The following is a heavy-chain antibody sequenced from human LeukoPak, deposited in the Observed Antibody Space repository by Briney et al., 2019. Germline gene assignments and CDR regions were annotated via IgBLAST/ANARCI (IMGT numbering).Heavy chain of an antibody. CDR2: ISSSSSYI. Sequence: GGSLRLSCAASGFTFSSYSMNWVRQAPGKGLEWVSSISSSSSYIYYADSVKGRFTISRDNAKNSLYLQMDSLRAEDTAVYYCARVPREYYDILTGYYISAGSDYWGQGTLVTVSS. CDR3: ARVPREYYDILTGYYISAGSDY. J-gene: IGHJ4*02. CDR1: GFTFSSYS. V-gene: IGHV3-21*01. D-gene: IGHD3-9*01.